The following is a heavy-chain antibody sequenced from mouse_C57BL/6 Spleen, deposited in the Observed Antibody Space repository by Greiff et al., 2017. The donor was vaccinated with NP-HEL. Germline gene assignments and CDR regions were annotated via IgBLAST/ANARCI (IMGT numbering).Heavy chain of an antibody. CDR2: IDPSDSYT. D-gene: IGHD1-1*01. CDR1: GYTFTSYW. CDR3: ASSTTVGDYYAMDY. V-gene: IGHV1-59*01. Sequence: VQLQQPGAELVRPGTSVKLSCKASGYTFTSYWMHWVKQRPGQGLEWIGVIDPSDSYTNYNQKFKGKATLTVDTSSSTAYMQLSSLTSEDSAVYYCASSTTVGDYYAMDYWGQGTSVTVSS. J-gene: IGHJ4*01.